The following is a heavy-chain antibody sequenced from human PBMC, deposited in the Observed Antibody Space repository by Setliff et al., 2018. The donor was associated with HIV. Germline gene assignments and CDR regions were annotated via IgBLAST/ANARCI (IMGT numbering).Heavy chain of an antibody. J-gene: IGHJ4*02. CDR2: IYSGDSGGST. CDR1: GFSLSDHS. D-gene: IGHD3-22*01. CDR3: ARDTTDDNSIFPY. V-gene: IGHV3-53*05. Sequence: GGSLRLSCETSGFSLSDHSMHWVRQAPGKGLEWVSVIYSGDSGGSTYYADSVKGRFTISRDNSKNTLYLQMNSLRAEDTAVYYCARDTTDDNSIFPYWGQGTLVTVSS.